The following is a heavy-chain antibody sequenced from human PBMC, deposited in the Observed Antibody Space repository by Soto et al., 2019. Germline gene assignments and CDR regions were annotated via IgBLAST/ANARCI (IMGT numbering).Heavy chain of an antibody. Sequence: SETLSLTCIVSGGSISSSGYYWGWIRQPPGKGLEWIGNIHYSGSTYYNPSLKSRITISVDTSKNQFSLKLSSVTAADTAVYCCARYSNTWNLGNAFDIWGQGTMVTVSS. CDR1: GGSISSSGYY. CDR2: IHYSGST. D-gene: IGHD6-13*01. J-gene: IGHJ3*02. V-gene: IGHV4-39*01. CDR3: ARYSNTWNLGNAFDI.